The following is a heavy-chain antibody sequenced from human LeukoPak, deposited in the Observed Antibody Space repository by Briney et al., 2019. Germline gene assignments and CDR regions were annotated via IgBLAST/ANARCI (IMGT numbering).Heavy chain of an antibody. D-gene: IGHD3-9*01. CDR1: GFTFSSYA. Sequence: GGSLRLSCTASGFTFSSYAMNWVRQAPGKGLEWVSSISSSSSYIHYADSVKGRFTISRDNAKNSLYLQMNSLRAEDTAVYYCARVPTAYDILTGYFDYWGQGTLVTVSS. CDR3: ARVPTAYDILTGYFDY. J-gene: IGHJ4*02. V-gene: IGHV3-21*01. CDR2: ISSSSSYI.